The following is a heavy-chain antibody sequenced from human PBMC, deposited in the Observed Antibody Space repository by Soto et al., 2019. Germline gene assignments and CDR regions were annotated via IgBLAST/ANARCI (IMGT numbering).Heavy chain of an antibody. V-gene: IGHV3-23*01. CDR2: ISGSGGST. CDR1: GFTFSSYA. Sequence: VQLLESGGGLVQPGGSLRLSCAASGFTFSSYAMSWVRQAPGKGLEWVSAISGSGGSTYYADYVKGRFTISRDNSKNTRYLQMNSLRAEDTAVYYCAKSTPDCSSTSFYGPFDYWGQGTLVTVSS. J-gene: IGHJ4*02. CDR3: AKSTPDCSSTSFYGPFDY. D-gene: IGHD2-2*01.